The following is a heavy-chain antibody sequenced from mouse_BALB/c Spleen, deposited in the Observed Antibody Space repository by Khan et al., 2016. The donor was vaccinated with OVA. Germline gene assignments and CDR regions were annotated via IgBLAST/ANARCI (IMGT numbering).Heavy chain of an antibody. V-gene: IGHV2-6-4*01. J-gene: IGHJ4*01. CDR1: GFSLSRYN. CDR2: IWGGGGT. Sequence: VELVESGPGLVAPSQSLSITCTVSGFSLSRYNIHWVRQPPGKGLEWLGMIWGGGGTDYNSTLKSRLSIRKDNSQSQVLLKMNSLQTDETAMYYCARAYYRYDGYYAMDYWGQGTSVTVSS. D-gene: IGHD2-14*01. CDR3: ARAYYRYDGYYAMDY.